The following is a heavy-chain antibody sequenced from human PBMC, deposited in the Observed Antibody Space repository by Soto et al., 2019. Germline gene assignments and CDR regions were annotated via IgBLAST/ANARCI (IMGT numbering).Heavy chain of an antibody. J-gene: IGHJ6*02. CDR2: IYSGGST. CDR3: ARDPTSYYDILTGYYTPYYYYGMDV. CDR1: GFTVSSNY. V-gene: IGHV3-66*01. D-gene: IGHD3-9*01. Sequence: PGGSLRLSCAASGFTVSSNYMSWVRQAPGKGLEWVSVIYSGGSTYYADSVKGRFTISRDNSKNTLYLQMNSLRAEDTAVYYCARDPTSYYDILTGYYTPYYYYGMDVWGQGTTVTVSS.